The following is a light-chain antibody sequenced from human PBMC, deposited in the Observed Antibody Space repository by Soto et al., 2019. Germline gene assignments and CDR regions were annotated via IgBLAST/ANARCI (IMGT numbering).Light chain of an antibody. V-gene: IGKV3-20*01. CDR3: QHSGA. CDR2: GAS. J-gene: IGKJ3*01. Sequence: EVVLTQSPGTLSLSPGERATLSCRASQTVISTYLAWYQQKPGQAPRLLLYGASRRATDIPDRFRRGGSGSDITLPESRLQREDFVLYYCQHSGALAPGTRVDL. CDR1: QTVISTY.